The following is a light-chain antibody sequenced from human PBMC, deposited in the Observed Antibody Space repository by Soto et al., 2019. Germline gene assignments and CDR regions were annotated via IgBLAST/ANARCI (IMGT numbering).Light chain of an antibody. CDR3: LQDYDYPYT. CDR2: AAS. J-gene: IGKJ2*01. Sequence: AIQMTQSPSSLSASVGDRVTITCRASQAIRDDLAWYQQTPGKAPKLLIYAASHLQSGVPSRFSGSGSGTDFTLIISSLQPEDFATYYCLQDYDYPYTFGQGTKLEIK. V-gene: IGKV1-6*01. CDR1: QAIRDD.